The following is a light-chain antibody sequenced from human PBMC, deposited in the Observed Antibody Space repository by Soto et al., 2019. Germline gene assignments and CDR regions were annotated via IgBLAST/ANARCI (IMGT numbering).Light chain of an antibody. Sequence: QSALTQPPSASGSPGQSVTISCTGTSSDVGRYNFVSWYQQHPGKAPKLMIFEVTKRPSGVPDRFSASKSGNTASLTISGLQADDEADYYCSSYTSSSTYVFGTGTKVTVL. V-gene: IGLV2-8*01. CDR2: EVT. CDR1: SSDVGRYNF. CDR3: SSYTSSSTYV. J-gene: IGLJ1*01.